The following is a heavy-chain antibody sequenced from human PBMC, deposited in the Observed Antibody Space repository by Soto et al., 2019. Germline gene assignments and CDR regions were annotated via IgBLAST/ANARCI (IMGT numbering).Heavy chain of an antibody. Sequence: GASVKVSCKASGYTFTSYAMHWVRQAPGQRLEWMGWINAGNGNTKYSQKFQGRVTITRDTSASTAYMELSSLRSEDTAVYYCARETVVVAAQSYYYYYGMDVWGQGTTVTVS. D-gene: IGHD2-15*01. CDR1: GYTFTSYA. CDR2: INAGNGNT. CDR3: ARETVVVAAQSYYYYYGMDV. V-gene: IGHV1-3*01. J-gene: IGHJ6*02.